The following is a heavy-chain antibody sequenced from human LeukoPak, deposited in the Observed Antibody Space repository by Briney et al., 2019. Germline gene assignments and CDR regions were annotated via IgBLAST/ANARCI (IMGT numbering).Heavy chain of an antibody. V-gene: IGHV4-59*12. CDR1: GGSISSNY. J-gene: IGHJ4*02. Sequence: SETLSHTCTVSGGSISSNYWSWIRQPPRKGLEWIGYIFHTGSTNYNPSLKSRVTISVDTSKNQFSLKLSSVTAADTAVYYCARDRFTGGIDYWGQGTLVTVSS. CDR2: IFHTGST. CDR3: ARDRFTGGIDY. D-gene: IGHD2-8*02.